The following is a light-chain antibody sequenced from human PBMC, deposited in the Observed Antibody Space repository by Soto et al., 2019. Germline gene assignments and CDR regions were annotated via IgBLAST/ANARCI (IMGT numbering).Light chain of an antibody. Sequence: EIVLTQSPATLSLSPGERATLSCRASQSVSSYLAWYQQKPGQAPRLLIYDASTRATGIPARFSGSGSGTGFTLTISSLEPEAFAVYYCQQRSNWPPWTFGQGTKVEIK. CDR1: QSVSSY. CDR3: QQRSNWPPWT. CDR2: DAS. J-gene: IGKJ1*01. V-gene: IGKV3-11*01.